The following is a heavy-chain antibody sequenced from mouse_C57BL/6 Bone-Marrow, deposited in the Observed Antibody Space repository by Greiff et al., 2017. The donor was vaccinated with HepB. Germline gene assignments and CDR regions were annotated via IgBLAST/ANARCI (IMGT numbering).Heavy chain of an antibody. Sequence: QVQLQQSGAELVRPGASVTLSCKASGYTFTDYEMHWVKQTPVHGLEWIGAIDPETGGTAYNQKFKGKAILTADKSSSTAYMELRSLTSEDSAVYDCTRRYGSSPYYFDNGGQGTTLTVSS. CDR3: TRRYGSSPYYFDN. CDR2: IDPETGGT. D-gene: IGHD1-1*01. V-gene: IGHV1-15*01. J-gene: IGHJ2*01. CDR1: GYTFTDYE.